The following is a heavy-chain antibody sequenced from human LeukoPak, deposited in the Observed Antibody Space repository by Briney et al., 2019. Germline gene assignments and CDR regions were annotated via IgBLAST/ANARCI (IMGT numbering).Heavy chain of an antibody. D-gene: IGHD5-12*01. CDR1: GFSFSTYA. Sequence: PGGSLRLSCAASGFSFSTYAMGWVRQAPGKGLEWVSIISDNGVYAYCADSVKGRFTISRDNSKDTLYLQKNSLRAEDTAVYYCSKRDIVAGVVDRWGQGALVTVSS. CDR3: SKRDIVAGVVDR. J-gene: IGHJ4*02. CDR2: ISDNGVYA. V-gene: IGHV3-23*01.